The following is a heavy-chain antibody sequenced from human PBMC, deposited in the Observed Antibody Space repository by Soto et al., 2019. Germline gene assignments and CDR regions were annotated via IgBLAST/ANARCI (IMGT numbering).Heavy chain of an antibody. J-gene: IGHJ6*02. CDR3: TTDEVDNYYYYGMDV. Sequence: GGSLRLSCAASGFTFSNAWMNWVRQAPGKGLEWVGRIKSKTDGGTTDYAAPVKGRFTISRDDSKNTLYLQMNSLKTEDTAVYYCTTDEVDNYYYYGMDVWGQGTTVTVSS. CDR2: IKSKTDGGTT. D-gene: IGHD2-15*01. CDR1: GFTFSNAW. V-gene: IGHV3-15*07.